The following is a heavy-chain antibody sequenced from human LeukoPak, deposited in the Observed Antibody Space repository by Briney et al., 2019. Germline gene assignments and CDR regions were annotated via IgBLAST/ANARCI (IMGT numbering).Heavy chain of an antibody. CDR2: IYYSGST. Sequence: SETLSLTCTVSGGSISRSSYYWGWIRQPPGKGLEWIATIYYSGSTYYNPSLKSRVTISADTSKNQYSLKLSSVTAADTAVYYCARLTSGHFDYWGQGTLVTVSS. CDR1: GGSISRSSYY. V-gene: IGHV4-39*01. CDR3: ARLTSGHFDY. J-gene: IGHJ4*02. D-gene: IGHD3-10*01.